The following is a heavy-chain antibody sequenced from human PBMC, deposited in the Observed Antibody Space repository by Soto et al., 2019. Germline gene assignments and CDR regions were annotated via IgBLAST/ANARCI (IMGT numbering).Heavy chain of an antibody. Sequence: NPSETLSLTCTVSGGSIRSSLWSWIRQPPGKGLEWIGYIYYSGNTNYNPSLKSRVTISVDTSKNQFSLKLTSVTAADTAVYYCARVYGSGSLTNWFDPWGQGTLVTVSS. J-gene: IGHJ5*02. V-gene: IGHV4-59*01. CDR1: GGSIRSSL. CDR3: ARVYGSGSLTNWFDP. D-gene: IGHD3-10*01. CDR2: IYYSGNT.